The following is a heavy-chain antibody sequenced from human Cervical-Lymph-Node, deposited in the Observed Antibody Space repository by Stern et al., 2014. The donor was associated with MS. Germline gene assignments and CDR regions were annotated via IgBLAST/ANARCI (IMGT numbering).Heavy chain of an antibody. D-gene: IGHD3-3*01. CDR2: IRSKAYGGTT. V-gene: IGHV3-49*05. CDR1: GFTFGDYA. J-gene: IGHJ5*02. CDR3: TTSIFGVVALGWFDP. Sequence: EVQLVESGGGLVKPGRSLRLSCTASGFTFGDYAMSWFRQAPGTGLEWVGFIRSKAYGGTTEYAASVKGRFTISRDDSKSIAYLQMNSLKTEDTAVYYCTTSIFGVVALGWFDPWGQGTLVTVSS.